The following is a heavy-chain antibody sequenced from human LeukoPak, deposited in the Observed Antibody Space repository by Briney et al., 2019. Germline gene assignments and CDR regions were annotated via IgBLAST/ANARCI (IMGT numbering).Heavy chain of an antibody. D-gene: IGHD6-13*01. CDR2: IYPGDSDT. Sequence: GESLKISCKGSGYSFTSYWIGWVRQMPGKGLEWMGIIYPGDSDTRYSPSFQGQVTISADESISTAYLQWSSLKASDTAMYYCARQIRPGIAAAGVDYWGQGTLVTVSS. J-gene: IGHJ4*02. CDR1: GYSFTSYW. CDR3: ARQIRPGIAAAGVDY. V-gene: IGHV5-51*01.